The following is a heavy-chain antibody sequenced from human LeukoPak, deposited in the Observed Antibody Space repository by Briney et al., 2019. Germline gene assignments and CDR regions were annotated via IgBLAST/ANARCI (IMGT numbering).Heavy chain of an antibody. Sequence: PGGSLRLSCAASGFTFSSYSMNWVRQAPGKGLEWVSYISSSSSTIYYADSVKGRFTISRDNAKNSLYLQMNSLRAEDTAVYYCARDQGGGHTYYFDYWGQGTLVTVAS. CDR1: GFTFSSYS. V-gene: IGHV3-48*01. D-gene: IGHD2-15*01. CDR3: ARDQGGGHTYYFDY. J-gene: IGHJ4*02. CDR2: ISSSSSTI.